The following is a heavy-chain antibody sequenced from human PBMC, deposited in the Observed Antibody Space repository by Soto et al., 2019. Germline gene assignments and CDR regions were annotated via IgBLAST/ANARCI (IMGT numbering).Heavy chain of an antibody. D-gene: IGHD1-26*01. CDR1: GNTFIDYY. CDR2: INPNSGVT. Sequence: GASVKVSCKASGNTFIDYYMHWVRQAPGQRPEWMGWINPNSGVTSYAQKFHDRVTMTRDTSISTVYMELDRLNSDDTAVYYCARGGKLVTDATRTGSVDYWGRATLVTVPS. V-gene: IGHV1-2*02. J-gene: IGHJ4*02. CDR3: ARGGKLVTDATRTGSVDY.